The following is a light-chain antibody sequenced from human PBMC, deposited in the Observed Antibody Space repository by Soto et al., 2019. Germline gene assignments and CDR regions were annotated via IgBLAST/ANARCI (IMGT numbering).Light chain of an antibody. J-gene: IGKJ4*01. CDR1: QGISTY. V-gene: IGKV1-9*01. Sequence: IQLTQSPSFLSASVGDRVTMTCRASQGISTYLAWYQQKPGKAPNLLIFAASTLQTGVPTRFSGRCSWTEFTLTISSLEPEDSATYYCHQLNSYPLTFGGGTQVEIK. CDR3: HQLNSYPLT. CDR2: AAS.